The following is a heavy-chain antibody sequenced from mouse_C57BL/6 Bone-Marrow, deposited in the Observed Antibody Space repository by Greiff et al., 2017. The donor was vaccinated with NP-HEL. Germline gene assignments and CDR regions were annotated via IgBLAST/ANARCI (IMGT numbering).Heavy chain of an antibody. Sequence: VQLQQPGAELVKPGASVKLSCKASGYTFTSYWMQWVKQRPGQGLEWIGEIDPSDSYTNYNQKFKGKATLTVDTSSSTAYMQLSSLTSEDSAVYYCEIYYYGSSYVWFAYWGQGTLVTVSA. D-gene: IGHD1-1*01. V-gene: IGHV1-50*01. J-gene: IGHJ3*01. CDR2: IDPSDSYT. CDR1: GYTFTSYW. CDR3: EIYYYGSSYVWFAY.